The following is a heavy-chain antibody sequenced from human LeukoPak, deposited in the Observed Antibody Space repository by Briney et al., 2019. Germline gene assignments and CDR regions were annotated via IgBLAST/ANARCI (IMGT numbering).Heavy chain of an antibody. CDR3: ARALGLYGSGSSYYFDS. CDR1: GGSISSYY. CDR2: IYYSGST. Sequence: SETLSLTCTVSGGSISSYYWSWIRQPPGKGLEWIGYIYYSGSTNYNPSLKSRVTISVDTSKNQFSLKLNSVTAADTAVYYCARALGLYGSGSSYYFDSWGQGTLLTVSS. V-gene: IGHV4-59*01. J-gene: IGHJ4*02. D-gene: IGHD3-10*01.